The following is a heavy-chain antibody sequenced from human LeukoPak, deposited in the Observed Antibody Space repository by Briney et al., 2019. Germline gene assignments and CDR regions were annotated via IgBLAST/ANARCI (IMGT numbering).Heavy chain of an antibody. D-gene: IGHD6-19*01. Sequence: ASVTVSCKASGYTFTGYYMHWVRQAPGQGLEWMGWINPNTGGTNYAQKFQGRVTMTRDSSTSTVYMELSSLRSEDTALYYCARGGGGWDAFDIWGQGTMVTVSS. J-gene: IGHJ3*02. V-gene: IGHV1-2*02. CDR3: ARGGGGWDAFDI. CDR1: GYTFTGYY. CDR2: INPNTGGT.